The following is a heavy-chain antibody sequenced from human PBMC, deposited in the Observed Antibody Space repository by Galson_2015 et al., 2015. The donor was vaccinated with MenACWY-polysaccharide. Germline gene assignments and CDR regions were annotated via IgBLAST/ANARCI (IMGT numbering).Heavy chain of an antibody. D-gene: IGHD2-15*01. J-gene: IGHJ4*02. Sequence: SVKVSCKASGYTFSNYAINWVRQAPGQGLEWMGWINTYNANTYYAQKVQGRVTVTADTSTSTAYMELRSLRSDDTAVYYCAREAGGTEDYWGQGTLVTVSS. V-gene: IGHV1-18*04. CDR3: AREAGGTEDY. CDR1: GYTFSNYA. CDR2: INTYNANT.